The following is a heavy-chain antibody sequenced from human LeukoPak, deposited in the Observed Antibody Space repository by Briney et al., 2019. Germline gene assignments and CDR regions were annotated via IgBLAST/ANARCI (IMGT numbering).Heavy chain of an antibody. CDR3: ARRRGRGPYKDWFDP. D-gene: IGHD1-1*01. J-gene: IGHJ5*02. Sequence: SETLSLTCTVSGDSISTYYWSWIRQPPGKGLEWIGYINYSGRANHNPSLKSRVIMSVDTSTNQFSLKLSSVTAADTAVYYCARRRGRGPYKDWFDPWGRGTLVTVSS. V-gene: IGHV4-59*08. CDR2: INYSGRA. CDR1: GDSISTYY.